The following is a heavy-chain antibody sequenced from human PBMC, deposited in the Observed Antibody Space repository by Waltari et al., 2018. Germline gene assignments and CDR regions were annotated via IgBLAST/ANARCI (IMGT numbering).Heavy chain of an antibody. CDR2: IAYNGRT. CDR3: GRSYDFWSGYPLDY. CDR1: VDSINNYY. J-gene: IGHJ4*02. V-gene: IGHV4-59*01. Sequence: QVQLQESGPGLVKPSETLSLTCAVSVDSINNYYWNWIRQPPGKELEWIGYIAYNGRTNYNPYLKRRVPISVDTSKTQFSLKLTSVTAADTAVYYCGRSYDFWSGYPLDYWGPGSLVTVSS. D-gene: IGHD3-3*01.